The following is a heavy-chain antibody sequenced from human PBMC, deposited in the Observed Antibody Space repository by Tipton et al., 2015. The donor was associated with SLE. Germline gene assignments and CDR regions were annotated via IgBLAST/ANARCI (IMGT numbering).Heavy chain of an antibody. V-gene: IGHV3-30*01. CDR3: ARSLVWSGYFGFMDV. CDR2: ISSDGSNK. D-gene: IGHD3-3*01. Sequence: SLRLSCAASGFTFRSSAMHWVRQAPDKGLEWLGFISSDGSNKYYADSVKGRFTSSRENSKNTLYLQMNSLKAEDTAVYYCARSLVWSGYFGFMDVWGKGTTVTVSS. J-gene: IGHJ6*03. CDR1: GFTFRSSA.